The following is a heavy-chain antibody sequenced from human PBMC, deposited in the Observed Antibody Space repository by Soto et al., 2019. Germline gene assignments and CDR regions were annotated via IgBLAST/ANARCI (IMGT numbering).Heavy chain of an antibody. Sequence: ASVKVSCKASGYTSANFGISWVRQAPGQGLEWMGWVSGNNGASNPAPKVQGRITMTLDTSTGVSYMALRSLRSDDTAIYYCVRDQKYFRVNGNWFDSWGQGTLVTVSS. V-gene: IGHV1-18*04. CDR3: VRDQKYFRVNGNWFDS. CDR1: GYTSANFG. J-gene: IGHJ5*01. D-gene: IGHD2-2*01. CDR2: VSGNNGAS.